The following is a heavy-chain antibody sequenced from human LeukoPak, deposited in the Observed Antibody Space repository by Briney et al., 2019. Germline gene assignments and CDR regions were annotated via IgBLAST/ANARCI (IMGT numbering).Heavy chain of an antibody. CDR1: GFTFSDYY. D-gene: IGHD3-10*01. CDR2: ISSSGSTI. J-gene: IGHJ6*02. V-gene: IGHV3-11*01. Sequence: RGSLRLSCAASGFTFSDYYMSWIRQAPGKGLEWVSYISSSGSTIYYADSVKGRFTISRDNAKSSLYLQMNSLRAEDTAVYYCARDKITMVRGVPLSKARDGMDVWGQGTTVTVSS. CDR3: ARDKITMVRGVPLSKARDGMDV.